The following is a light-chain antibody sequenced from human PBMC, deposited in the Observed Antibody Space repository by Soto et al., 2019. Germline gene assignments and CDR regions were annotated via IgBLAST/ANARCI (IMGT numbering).Light chain of an antibody. CDR1: NSNIGAGND. CDR3: QSYDSSLSAWV. CDR2: GSA. V-gene: IGLV1-40*01. J-gene: IGLJ3*02. Sequence: QSVLTQPPSVSGAPGQRVTISCTGTNSNIGAGNDVNWYQHLPGTAPKLLIYGSANRPSGVPDRFSGSKSGTSASLAITGLQTEDEADYYCQSYDSSLSAWVFGGGTKLTVL.